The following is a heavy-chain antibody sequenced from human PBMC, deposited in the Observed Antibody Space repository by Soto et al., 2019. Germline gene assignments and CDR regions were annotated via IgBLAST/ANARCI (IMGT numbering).Heavy chain of an antibody. V-gene: IGHV3-48*02. CDR1: GFTFSSYS. CDR3: AREDGDLNWFDP. D-gene: IGHD4-17*01. CDR2: IDSSSGTI. J-gene: IGHJ5*02. Sequence: EVQLVESGGGLVQPGGSLRLSCAASGFTFSSYSMNWVRQAPGKGLEWVSYIDSSSGTIYYADSVKGRFTISRDNAKNSRYQQMNSLRDEDTAVYYCAREDGDLNWFDPWGQGTLVTVSS.